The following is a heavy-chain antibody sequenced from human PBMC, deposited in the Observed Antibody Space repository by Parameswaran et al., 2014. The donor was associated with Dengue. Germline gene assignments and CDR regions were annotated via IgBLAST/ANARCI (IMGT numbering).Heavy chain of an antibody. J-gene: IGHJ4*02. CDR3: ARVSVRTMIVAPTHY. V-gene: IGHV1-18*01. D-gene: IGHD3-22*01. CDR2: ISAYNGNT. Sequence: WVRQAPGQGLEWMGWISAYNGNTNYAQKLQGRVTMTTDTSTSTAYMELRSLRSDDTAVYYCARVSVRTMIVAPTHYWGQGTLVTDSS.